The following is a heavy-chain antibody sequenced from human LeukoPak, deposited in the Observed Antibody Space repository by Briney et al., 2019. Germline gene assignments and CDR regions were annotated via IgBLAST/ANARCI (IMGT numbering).Heavy chain of an antibody. CDR3: ARMTFGGMDV. CDR1: GITLSGQY. CDR2: TRSKANNHTT. V-gene: IGHV3-72*01. J-gene: IGHJ6*04. Sequence: GGSLRLSCAASGITLSGQYMEWVRQTPGKGLEWVGRTRSKANNHTTEYAASVKGRFTISRDDSNNSLYLQMNSLKTEDTAVYYCARMTFGGMDVWGKGTTVTVSS. D-gene: IGHD3-16*01.